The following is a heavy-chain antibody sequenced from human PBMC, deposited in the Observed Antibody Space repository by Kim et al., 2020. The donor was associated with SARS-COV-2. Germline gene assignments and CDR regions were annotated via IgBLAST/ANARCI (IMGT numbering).Heavy chain of an antibody. CDR3: TREPEIAVASPNFDY. D-gene: IGHD6-19*01. Sequence: GGSLRLSCTASGFTFGDYAMSWFRQAPGKGLEWVGFIRSKAYGGTTEYAASVKGRFTISRDDSKSIAYLQMNSLKTEDTAVYYCTREPEIAVASPNFDYWGQGTLVTVSS. V-gene: IGHV3-49*03. CDR2: IRSKAYGGTT. J-gene: IGHJ4*02. CDR1: GFTFGDYA.